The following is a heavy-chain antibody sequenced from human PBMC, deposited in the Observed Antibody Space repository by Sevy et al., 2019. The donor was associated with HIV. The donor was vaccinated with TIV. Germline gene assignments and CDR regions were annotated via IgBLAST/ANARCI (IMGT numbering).Heavy chain of an antibody. Sequence: SETLSLTCAVYGGSFSGYYWSWIRQSPGKGLEWIGEINHSGITNCNPSLKSRVTISVDTSKNQFSLNLTDVTAADTAVYYCARPRLGLFDPWVQGNLVTVSS. CDR1: GGSFSGYY. CDR3: ARPRLGLFDP. V-gene: IGHV4-34*01. J-gene: IGHJ5*02. CDR2: INHSGIT. D-gene: IGHD2-2*03.